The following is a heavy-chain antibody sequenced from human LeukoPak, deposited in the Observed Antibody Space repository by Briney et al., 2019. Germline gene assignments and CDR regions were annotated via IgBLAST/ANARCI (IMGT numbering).Heavy chain of an antibody. V-gene: IGHV1-2*02. Sequence: ASVKVSCKASGYTFTGYYMHWVRQAPGQGLEWMGWINPNSGGTNYAQKFQGRVTMTRDTSISTAYMELSRLRSGDTAVYYCAREHIVVVTAPLYYGMDVWGQGTTVTVSS. CDR1: GYTFTGYY. J-gene: IGHJ6*02. D-gene: IGHD2-21*02. CDR2: INPNSGGT. CDR3: AREHIVVVTAPLYYGMDV.